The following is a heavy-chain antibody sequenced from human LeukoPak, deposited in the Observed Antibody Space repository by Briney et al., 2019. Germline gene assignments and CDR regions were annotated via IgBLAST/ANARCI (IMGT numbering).Heavy chain of an antibody. J-gene: IGHJ3*02. CDR2: ISYDGSNK. CDR3: AKMGWGLTGYYGDAFDI. CDR1: GFTFSSYG. Sequence: GGSLRLSCAASGFTFSSYGMHWVRQAPGKGLEWVAVISYDGSNKYYADSVKGRFTISRDNSKNTLYLQMNSLRAEDTAVYYCAKMGWGLTGYYGDAFDIWGQGTMVTASS. D-gene: IGHD3-9*01. V-gene: IGHV3-30*18.